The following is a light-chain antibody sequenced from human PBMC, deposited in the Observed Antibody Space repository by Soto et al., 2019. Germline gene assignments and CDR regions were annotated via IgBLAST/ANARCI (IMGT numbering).Light chain of an antibody. V-gene: IGKV1-5*02. CDR2: GTS. Sequence: RMSQSPVTVTASAGARSTIICRASQGIRSCLAWYQEKPGKAPQLLIYGTSSLESGVPSRFSGSGSGTEFTLTIGGLQPDDFATYYCQHYNAFPWPFGQGTKVDIK. CDR3: QHYNAFPWP. CDR1: QGIRSC. J-gene: IGKJ1*01.